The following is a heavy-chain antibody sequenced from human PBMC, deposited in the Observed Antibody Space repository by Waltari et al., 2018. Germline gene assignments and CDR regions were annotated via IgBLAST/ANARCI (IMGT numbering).Heavy chain of an antibody. CDR2: ISWNSNSI. CDR1: GFTFGDYA. D-gene: IGHD5-12*01. J-gene: IGHJ6*02. Sequence: EVQLVESGGGLVQPGRSLRLSCAASGFTFGDYAMHWVRQAPGKGVEWVSGISWNSNSIAYADSVRGRFTISRDNAKNSLYLQMNSLRAEDTALYYCAKDVAGNYYYGMDGWGQGTTVTVSS. V-gene: IGHV3-9*01. CDR3: AKDVAGNYYYGMDG.